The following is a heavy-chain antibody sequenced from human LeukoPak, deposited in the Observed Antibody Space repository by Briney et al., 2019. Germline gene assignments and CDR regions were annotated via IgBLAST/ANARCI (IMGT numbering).Heavy chain of an antibody. J-gene: IGHJ4*02. V-gene: IGHV3-30*04. CDR2: ISYDGSNK. CDR3: ARVAPLGWLVYYGFDY. CDR1: GFTFSSYA. D-gene: IGHD3-16*01. Sequence: GESLRLSCAASGFTFSSYAMHWVRQAPDKGLEWVAVISYDGSNKYYADSVKGRFTISRDNSKNTLYLQMNSLRAEDTAVYYCARVAPLGWLVYYGFDYWGQGTLVTVSS.